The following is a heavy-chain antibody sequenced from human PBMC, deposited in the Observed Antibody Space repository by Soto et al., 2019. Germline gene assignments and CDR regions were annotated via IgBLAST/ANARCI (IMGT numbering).Heavy chain of an antibody. D-gene: IGHD6-13*01. CDR2: ISAYNGNT. CDR1: GGTFSSYA. J-gene: IGHJ4*02. CDR3: ERGSQQQLGDY. Sequence: ASVKVSCKASGGTFSSYAISWVRQAPGQGLEWMGWISAYNGNTNYAQKLQGRVTMTTDTSTSTAYMELRSLRSDDTAVYYCERGSQQQLGDYWGQGTLVTVSS. V-gene: IGHV1-18*01.